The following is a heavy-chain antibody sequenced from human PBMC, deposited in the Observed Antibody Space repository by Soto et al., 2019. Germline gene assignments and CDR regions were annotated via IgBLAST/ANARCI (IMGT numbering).Heavy chain of an antibody. J-gene: IGHJ6*02. CDR2: IYYSGST. D-gene: IGHD6-13*01. CDR1: GGTVSSGDYY. V-gene: IGHV4-61*08. Sequence: SETLSLTCTVSGGTVSSGDYYWTWIRQSPGKGLECIGYIYYSGSTNYNPSLKSRVTISVDTSKNQFSLKLSSVTAADTAVYYCAREGVSSSWYNYYGMDVWGQGTTVTVSS. CDR3: AREGVSSSWYNYYGMDV.